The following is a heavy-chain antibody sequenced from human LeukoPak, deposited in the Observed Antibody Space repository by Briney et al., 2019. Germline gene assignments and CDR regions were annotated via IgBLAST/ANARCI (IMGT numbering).Heavy chain of an antibody. Sequence: PGGSLRLSCAASGFTFTSHWMRWVRQAPGKGLEWVARMNLDGSEKYYVDSVKGRFTVSRDNAKTSPYLEMNSLRAEDTAVYYCARDATYCTNGVCYTRFDYWRQGTLVTVSS. CDR3: ARDATYCTNGVCYTRFDY. D-gene: IGHD2-8*01. V-gene: IGHV3-7*01. CDR1: GFTFTSHW. CDR2: MNLDGSEK. J-gene: IGHJ4*02.